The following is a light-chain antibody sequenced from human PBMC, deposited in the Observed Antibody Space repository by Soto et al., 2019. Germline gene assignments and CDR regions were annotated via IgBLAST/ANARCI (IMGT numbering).Light chain of an antibody. V-gene: IGKV1-33*01. Sequence: DIQMTQSPSSLSASVGDRVTITFQASQDISSYLNWYQQKPGKAPKLLIYAASNLETGVPSRFSGSGSGTDFTFTISSLQPEDIATYYCQQYDNLLITFGQGTLLEIK. CDR3: QQYDNLLIT. J-gene: IGKJ5*01. CDR2: AAS. CDR1: QDISSY.